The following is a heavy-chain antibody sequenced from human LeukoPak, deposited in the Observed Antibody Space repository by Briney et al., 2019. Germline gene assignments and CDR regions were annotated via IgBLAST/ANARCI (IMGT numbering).Heavy chain of an antibody. V-gene: IGHV4-39*01. CDR2: IYYSVST. J-gene: IGHJ4*02. CDR3: ASFLAGYFDY. Sequence: PSETLSLTCTVSGGSISSSSYYWGWIRQPPGKGLEWIGSIYYSVSTYYNPSLKSRVTISVDTSKNQFSLKLSSVTAADTAVYYCASFLAGYFDYWGQGTLVTVSS. CDR1: GGSISSSSYY. D-gene: IGHD3-9*01.